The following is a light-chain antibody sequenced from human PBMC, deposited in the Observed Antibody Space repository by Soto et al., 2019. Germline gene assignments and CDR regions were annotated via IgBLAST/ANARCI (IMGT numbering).Light chain of an antibody. Sequence: QSALTQPPSASGSPGQSVTISCTGTSSDVGAYKYVSWYQQYPGKAPKLMIYEVSKRPSGVPDRFSGSKSGNTASLTVSGLQAEDESGYYCTSYVGSDIRVVGGGTKLTVL. CDR3: TSYVGSDIRV. V-gene: IGLV2-8*01. CDR1: SSDVGAYKY. J-gene: IGLJ3*02. CDR2: EVS.